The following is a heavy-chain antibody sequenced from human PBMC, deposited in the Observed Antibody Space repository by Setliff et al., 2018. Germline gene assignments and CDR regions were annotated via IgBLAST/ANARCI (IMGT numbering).Heavy chain of an antibody. V-gene: IGHV3-7*05. Sequence: GGSLRLSCAASGFTFGGSAIHWVRQASGKGLEWVANIKQDGSEEYYVDSVRGRFTISRDNAHNSLYLQMNNLRVEDTAVYYCTTRYHNPGDGYMAVFDFGGQGSLVTVSS. D-gene: IGHD2-21*01. J-gene: IGHJ4*02. CDR3: TTRYHNPGDGYMAVFDF. CDR2: IKQDGSEE. CDR1: GFTFGGSA.